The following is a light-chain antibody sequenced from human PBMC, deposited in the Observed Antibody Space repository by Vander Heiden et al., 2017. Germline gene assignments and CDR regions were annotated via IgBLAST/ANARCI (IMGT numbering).Light chain of an antibody. CDR1: QSVSSF. CDR2: DAS. V-gene: IGKV3-11*01. J-gene: IGKJ2*01. Sequence: EIVLTQSPATLSLSPGERATLSCRARQSVSSFLAWYQQKPGQAPRLLIYDASNRATGIPARFSGSGSGTDFTLTISSLEPEDFAVYYCQQRSNWPRYTFGQGTNLEIK. CDR3: QQRSNWPRYT.